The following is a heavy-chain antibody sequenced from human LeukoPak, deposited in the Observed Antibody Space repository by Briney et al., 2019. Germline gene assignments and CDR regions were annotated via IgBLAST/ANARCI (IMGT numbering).Heavy chain of an antibody. CDR3: ARSYYYGSGSFFWFDP. CDR2: INPSGGST. J-gene: IGHJ5*02. V-gene: IGHV1-46*01. D-gene: IGHD3-10*01. CDR1: GYTFTSYS. Sequence: ASVKVSCKASGYTFTSYSMHWVRQAPGQGLEWMGIINPSGGSTSYAQKFQGRVTMTRDTSTSTVYMELSSLRSEDTAVYYCARSYYYGSGSFFWFDPWGQGTLVTVSS.